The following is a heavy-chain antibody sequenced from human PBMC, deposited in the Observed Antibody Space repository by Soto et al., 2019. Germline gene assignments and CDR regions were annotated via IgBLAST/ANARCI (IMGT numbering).Heavy chain of an antibody. Sequence: SETLSLTCAVYGGSFSGYYWSWIRQPPGKGLEWIGEINHSGSTNYNPSLKSRVTISVDTSKNQFSLKLSSVTAADTAVYYCARGYGSGSYYNSYYYYYMDVWGKGTTVTVSS. CDR1: GGSFSGYY. CDR2: INHSGST. CDR3: ARGYGSGSYYNSYYYYYMDV. V-gene: IGHV4-34*01. D-gene: IGHD3-10*01. J-gene: IGHJ6*03.